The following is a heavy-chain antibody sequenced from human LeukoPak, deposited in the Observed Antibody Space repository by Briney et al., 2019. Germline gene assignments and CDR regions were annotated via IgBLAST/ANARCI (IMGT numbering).Heavy chain of an antibody. D-gene: IGHD2-15*01. Sequence: ASVKVSCEASGYTFTSYDINWVRQATGQGLEWMGWMNPNSGNTGYAQKFQDRVTMTRNTSISTAYMELSSLRSEDTAVYYCAREGYCSGGSCYYSYFDYWGQGTLVTVSS. CDR2: MNPNSGNT. CDR1: GYTFTSYD. CDR3: AREGYCSGGSCYYSYFDY. V-gene: IGHV1-8*01. J-gene: IGHJ4*02.